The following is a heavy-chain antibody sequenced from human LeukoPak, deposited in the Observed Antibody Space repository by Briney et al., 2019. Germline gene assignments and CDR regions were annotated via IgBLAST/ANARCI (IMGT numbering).Heavy chain of an antibody. Sequence: ASVKVSCKASGYTFTSYYMHWVRQAPGQGLEWVGIINPSGGSTSYAQKFQGRVTMTRDTSTSTVYMELSSLRSEDTAVYYCASGGDGSGSYPDVGMLSDYWGQGTLVTVSS. CDR1: GYTFTSYY. CDR3: ASGGDGSGSYPDVGMLSDY. D-gene: IGHD3-10*01. CDR2: INPSGGST. V-gene: IGHV1-46*01. J-gene: IGHJ4*02.